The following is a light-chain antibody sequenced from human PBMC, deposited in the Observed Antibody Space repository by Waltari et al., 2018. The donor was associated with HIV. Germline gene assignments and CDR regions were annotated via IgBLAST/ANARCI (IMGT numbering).Light chain of an antibody. CDR3: QKYDGAPWT. CDR1: QGVNNY. Sequence: DIQMTQSPSSLSASVGDRVTITCRASQGVNNYLAWYQQRPGTAPKLLIYAASTLRSGVPSRFSGSGSGTDFTLTISSLQPEDVATYYCQKYDGAPWTFGQGTKVEV. CDR2: AAS. J-gene: IGKJ1*01. V-gene: IGKV1-27*01.